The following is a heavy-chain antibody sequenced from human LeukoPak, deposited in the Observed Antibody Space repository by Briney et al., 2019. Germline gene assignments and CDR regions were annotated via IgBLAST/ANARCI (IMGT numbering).Heavy chain of an antibody. J-gene: IGHJ4*02. V-gene: IGHV3-48*02. Sequence: GGSLRLSFAASGFTFSGYSMYWVRQAPGKGLEWISYISSSSSRIYYADSVKGRSTISRDNAKNSLYLQMNSLRDEDTAVYYCAGSVVESGATYYFDSWGQGTLVTVSS. CDR1: GFTFSGYS. CDR2: ISSSSSRI. CDR3: AGSVVESGATYYFDS. D-gene: IGHD2-15*01.